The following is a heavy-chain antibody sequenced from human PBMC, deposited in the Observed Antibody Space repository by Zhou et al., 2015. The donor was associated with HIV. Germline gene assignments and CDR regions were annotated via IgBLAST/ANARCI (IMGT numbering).Heavy chain of an antibody. CDR2: ISAHNGNS. CDR3: ARQTMVTTPFDY. J-gene: IGHJ4*02. Sequence: QVQLVQSGTEVKKPGASVKVSCKASGYTFISYGISWVRQAPGQGLEWMGWISAHNGNSNYAQKFQGRVTLTTDTSTNTAYLELRSLRSDDTAVYFCARQTMVTTPFDYWGQGTLVTVSS. CDR1: GYTFISYG. V-gene: IGHV1-18*01. D-gene: IGHD4-17*01.